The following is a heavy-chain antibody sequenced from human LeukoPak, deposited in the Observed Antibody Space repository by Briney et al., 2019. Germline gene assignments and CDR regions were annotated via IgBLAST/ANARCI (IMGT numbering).Heavy chain of an antibody. J-gene: IGHJ4*02. CDR2: VDPEDGET. CDR3: ATDSRGLLRLADY. V-gene: IGHV1-69-2*01. CDR1: GYTFTDYY. D-gene: IGHD1-26*01. Sequence: ASVKVSCKVSGYTFTDYYMHWVQQAPGKGLEWMGLVDPEDGETICAEKFQGRVTITADTSTDTAYMELSSLRSEDTAVYYCATDSRGLLRLADYWGQGTLVTVSS.